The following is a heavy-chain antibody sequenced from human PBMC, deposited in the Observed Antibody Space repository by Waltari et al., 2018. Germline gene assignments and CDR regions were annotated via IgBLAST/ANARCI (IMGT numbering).Heavy chain of an antibody. J-gene: IGHJ4*02. Sequence: QVQLQESGPGLVKPSETLSLTCTVSGGSVSSGSYYWSWIRQPPGKGLEWIGYIYYSGSTNYNPSLKSRVTISVDTSKNQFSLNLSSVTAADTAVYYCARDRGGTSQVDYWGQGTLVTVSS. V-gene: IGHV4-61*01. D-gene: IGHD3-16*01. CDR3: ARDRGGTSQVDY. CDR2: IYYSGST. CDR1: GGSVSSGSYY.